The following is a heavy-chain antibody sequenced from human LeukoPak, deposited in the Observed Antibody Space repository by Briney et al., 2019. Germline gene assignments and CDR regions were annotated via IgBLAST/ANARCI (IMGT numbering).Heavy chain of an antibody. D-gene: IGHD4-11*01. V-gene: IGHV4-4*07. CDR2: IHTSGTT. J-gene: IGHJ3*02. Sequence: SETLSLTCTVPGDSISKYYWSWLRQPADKGLEWIGRIHTSGTTHYNPSLKSRVTLSLDTSANQFSLRLTSVTATDTAVYYCARLHLQAHAGAFDIWGRGTMVTVSS. CDR1: GDSISKYY. CDR3: ARLHLQAHAGAFDI.